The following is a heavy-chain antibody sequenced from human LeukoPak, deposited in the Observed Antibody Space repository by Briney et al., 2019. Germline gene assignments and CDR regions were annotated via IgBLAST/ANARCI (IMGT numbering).Heavy chain of an antibody. Sequence: SETLSLTCTVSGGSISSSSYYWGWIRQPPGKGLEWIGSIYTSGSTHYNPSLKTRLTMSVDTSKNQFSLKLSSVTAADTAVYYCARLITGTTTAFDIWGQGTMVTVSS. CDR1: GGSISSSSYY. CDR2: IYTSGST. CDR3: ARLITGTTTAFDI. D-gene: IGHD1-7*01. J-gene: IGHJ3*02. V-gene: IGHV4-39*07.